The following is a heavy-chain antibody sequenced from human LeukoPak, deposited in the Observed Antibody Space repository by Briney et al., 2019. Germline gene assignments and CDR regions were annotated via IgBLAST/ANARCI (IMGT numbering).Heavy chain of an antibody. CDR1: GFTFSSYA. V-gene: IGHV3-23*01. CDR2: ISGSGGST. D-gene: IGHD3-22*01. J-gene: IGHJ4*02. Sequence: GGSLRLSCAASGFTFSSYAMSWVRQAPGKGLEWVSAISGSGGSTYYADSVKGRFTISRDNSKNTLYLQMNSLRAEDTAVYYCAKTKRITMILSIDYWGQGTLVTVSS. CDR3: AKTKRITMILSIDY.